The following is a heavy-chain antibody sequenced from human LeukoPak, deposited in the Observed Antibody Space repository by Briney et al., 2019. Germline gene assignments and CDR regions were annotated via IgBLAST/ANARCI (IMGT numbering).Heavy chain of an antibody. CDR3: ARQLRGGGSYKVRYYGMDV. CDR1: GGSISSSSYY. J-gene: IGHJ6*01. Sequence: SSDTLSLTCTVSGGSISSSSYYWGWIRQPPGKGQEWIGSIYYSGSTYYNPSLKSRVTISVDTSKNQFSLKLSSVTAADTAGYYCARQLRGGGSYKVRYYGMDVWGQGTTVTVSS. CDR2: IYYSGST. V-gene: IGHV4-39*01. D-gene: IGHD1-26*01.